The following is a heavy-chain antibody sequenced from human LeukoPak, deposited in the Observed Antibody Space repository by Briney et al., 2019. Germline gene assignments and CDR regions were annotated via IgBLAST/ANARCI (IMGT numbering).Heavy chain of an antibody. CDR2: AGWAGGTT. V-gene: IGHV3-43*01. CDR1: GFHFDRYT. CDR3: AKELDTMFFDY. D-gene: IGHD3-10*02. Sequence: GGSLLLSCATSGFHFDRYTIHGVRQAPGKGLEGVSLAGWAGGTTFYSDSVRGRFTISRDSGRKSVYLQMNSLTTDDTAFYFCAKELDTMFFDYWGQGALVTVSS. J-gene: IGHJ4*02.